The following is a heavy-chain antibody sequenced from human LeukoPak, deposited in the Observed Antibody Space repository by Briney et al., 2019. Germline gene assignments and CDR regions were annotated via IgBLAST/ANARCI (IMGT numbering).Heavy chain of an antibody. Sequence: GGSLRLSCAASGFTFSSYDMHWVRQATGKGLEWVSAIGTAGDTYYPGSVKGRFTISRENAKNSLYLQMNSPRAGDTAVYYCARALYGSGRINAFDIWGQGTMVTVSS. CDR3: ARALYGSGRINAFDI. CDR2: IGTAGDT. D-gene: IGHD3-10*01. J-gene: IGHJ3*02. CDR1: GFTFSSYD. V-gene: IGHV3-13*04.